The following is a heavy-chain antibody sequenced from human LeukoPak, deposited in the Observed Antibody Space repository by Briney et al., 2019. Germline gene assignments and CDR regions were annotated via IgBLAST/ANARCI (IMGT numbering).Heavy chain of an antibody. CDR2: IKQDGSEK. CDR3: ARGSVYYYDSSGYYYYGMDV. V-gene: IGHV3-7*01. D-gene: IGHD3-22*01. J-gene: IGHJ6*02. CDR1: GFTFSSYW. Sequence: GGSLRLSCAASGFTFSSYWMSWVRQAPGKGLEWVANIKQDGSEKYYVDSVKGRFTISRDNAKNSLYLQMNSLRAEDTAVYYCARGSVYYYDSSGYYYYGMDVWGQGTTVTVSS.